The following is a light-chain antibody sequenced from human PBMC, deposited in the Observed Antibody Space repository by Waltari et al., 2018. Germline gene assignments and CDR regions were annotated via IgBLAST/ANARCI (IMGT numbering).Light chain of an antibody. V-gene: IGLV2-14*03. CDR1: SSDVGGDDS. CDR3: SSQSTNNGVI. Sequence: QSALTQPASVSGSPGQSLTISCTGSSSDVGGDDSVSWYEDHPGQAPKVIIYDLNKRPSVVSDRFSGSKSGNTASLTISGLQAEDEATFYCSSQSTNNGVIFGGGTKVTVL. CDR2: DLN. J-gene: IGLJ2*01.